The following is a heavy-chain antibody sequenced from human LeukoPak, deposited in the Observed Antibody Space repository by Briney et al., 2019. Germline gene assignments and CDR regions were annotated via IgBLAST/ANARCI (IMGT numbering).Heavy chain of an antibody. CDR3: AKDGYCSSTSCLKPSYYFDY. J-gene: IGHJ4*02. CDR1: GFTFSSYA. Sequence: QPGRSLRLSCAASGFTFSSYAMSWVRQAPGKGLEWVSGFSRSGVGTYYADSVKGRFTISSDNSKNTLYLQMNSLRAEDTAVYYCAKDGYCSSTSCLKPSYYFDYWGQGTLVTVSS. V-gene: IGHV3-23*01. CDR2: FSRSGVGT. D-gene: IGHD2-2*03.